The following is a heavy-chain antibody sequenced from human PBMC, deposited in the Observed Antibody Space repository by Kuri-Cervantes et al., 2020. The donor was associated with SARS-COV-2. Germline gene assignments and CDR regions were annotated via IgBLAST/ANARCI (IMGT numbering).Heavy chain of an antibody. D-gene: IGHD6-19*01. CDR2: LTGGGNA. CDR3: AKAGKRIPEAGTTSQFDS. Sequence: GESLKISCAASGFTFSSYGMSWVRQAPGKGLEWVSALTGGGNAYFADFVKGRFAVSRDTSRNILYLQMDSLRADDTAVYFCAKAGKRIPEAGTTSQFDSWGQGTLVTVSS. CDR1: GFTFSSYG. V-gene: IGHV3-23*01. J-gene: IGHJ4*02.